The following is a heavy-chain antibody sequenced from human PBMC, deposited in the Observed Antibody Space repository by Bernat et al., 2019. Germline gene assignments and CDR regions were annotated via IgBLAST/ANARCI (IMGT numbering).Heavy chain of an antibody. Sequence: QVQLQQWGAGLLKPSETLSLTCAVYGGSFSGYYLSWIRQPPGKGLEWIGEIKHSGSTNYNPTLKSRFTISVDTSTNKFSLKLSSVTAADTAVYYCARGLSRVITMVRGVTKALYFDYWGQGTLVTVSS. D-gene: IGHD3-10*01. V-gene: IGHV4-34*01. CDR2: IKHSGST. CDR3: ARGLSRVITMVRGVTKALYFDY. CDR1: GGSFSGYY. J-gene: IGHJ4*02.